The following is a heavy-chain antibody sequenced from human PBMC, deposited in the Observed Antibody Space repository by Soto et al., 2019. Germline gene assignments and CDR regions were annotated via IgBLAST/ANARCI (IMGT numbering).Heavy chain of an antibody. V-gene: IGHV3-49*03. Sequence: GGSLRLSCTASGFTFGDYAMSWFRQAPGKGLEWVGFIRSKAYGGTTEYAASVKGRFTISRDDSKSIAYLQMNSLKTEDTAVYYCTRGVAYCGGDCYWNEGYYFDYWGQGTLVTVSS. CDR3: TRGVAYCGGDCYWNEGYYFDY. CDR2: IRSKAYGGTT. D-gene: IGHD2-21*01. CDR1: GFTFGDYA. J-gene: IGHJ4*02.